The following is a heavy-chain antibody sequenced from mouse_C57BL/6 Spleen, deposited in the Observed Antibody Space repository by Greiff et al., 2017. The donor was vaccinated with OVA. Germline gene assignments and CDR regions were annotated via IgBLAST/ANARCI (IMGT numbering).Heavy chain of an antibody. CDR2: ISGGGGNT. D-gene: IGHD1-1*01. CDR3: ARPLSTVVSRGFAY. Sequence: VQGVESGGGLVKPGGSLKLSCAASGFTFSSYTMSWVRQTPEKRLEWVATISGGGGNTYYPDSVKGRFTISRDNAKNTLYLQMSSLRSEDTALYYCARPLSTVVSRGFAYWGQGTLVTVSA. CDR1: GFTFSSYT. V-gene: IGHV5-9*01. J-gene: IGHJ3*01.